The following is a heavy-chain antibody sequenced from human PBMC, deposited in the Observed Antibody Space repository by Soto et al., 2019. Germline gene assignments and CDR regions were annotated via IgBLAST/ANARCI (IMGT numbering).Heavy chain of an antibody. D-gene: IGHD3-22*01. CDR3: ARGATSLSYSDSSGYYPPPGLLDY. V-gene: IGHV4-59*01. CDR2: IYYSVST. Sequence: PSETLSLTCTVSGGSISSYYWSWIRHPPGKGLEWIGYIYYSVSTNYNPSLKSRVTISVDTSKNQFSLKLSSVTAADTAVYYCARGATSLSYSDSSGYYPPPGLLDYWGQGTLVIVSS. J-gene: IGHJ4*02. CDR1: GGSISSYY.